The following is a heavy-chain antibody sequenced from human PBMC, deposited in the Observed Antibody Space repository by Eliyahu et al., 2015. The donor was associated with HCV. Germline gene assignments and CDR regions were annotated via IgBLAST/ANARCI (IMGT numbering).Heavy chain of an antibody. CDR1: GFAFIACS. Sequence: EVQLVESGGGLVKPGGSLRLAXAASGFAFIACSVNXVRQAPGKGLEWVSSISGRSTYIHHAXTSVKGRFTISRDNAKNSLFLQMNSLRAEDTAVYYCVREFTREGFDYWGQGTLVTVSS. CDR2: ISGRSTYI. J-gene: IGHJ4*02. CDR3: VREFTREGFDY. D-gene: IGHD1-26*01. V-gene: IGHV3-21*01.